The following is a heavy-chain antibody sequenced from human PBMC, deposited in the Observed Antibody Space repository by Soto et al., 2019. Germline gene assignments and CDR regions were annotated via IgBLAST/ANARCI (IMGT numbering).Heavy chain of an antibody. V-gene: IGHV3-30-3*01. CDR3: ARAISSGYKYYFDY. D-gene: IGHD3-22*01. CDR1: GFTFSSYA. J-gene: IGHJ4*02. Sequence: QVQLVESGGGVVQPGRSLRLSCAASGFTFSSYAMHWVRQAPGKGLEWVAVISYDGSNKYYADSVKGRFTISRDNSKNRLYLQMNSLRAEDTAVYYCARAISSGYKYYFDYWGQGNLVTVSS. CDR2: ISYDGSNK.